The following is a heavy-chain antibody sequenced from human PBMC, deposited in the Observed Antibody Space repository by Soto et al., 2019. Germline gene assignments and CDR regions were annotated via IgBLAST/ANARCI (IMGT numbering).Heavy chain of an antibody. CDR1: GYTFTSYG. V-gene: IGHV1-18*01. Sequence: ASVKVSGKASGYTFTSYGISWVRQAPGQGLEWMGWISAYNGNTNYAQKLQGRVTMTTDTSTSTAYMELRSLRSDDTAVYYCAGHSSGWFEDWFDPWGQGTLVTVSS. J-gene: IGHJ5*02. CDR2: ISAYNGNT. D-gene: IGHD6-19*01. CDR3: AGHSSGWFEDWFDP.